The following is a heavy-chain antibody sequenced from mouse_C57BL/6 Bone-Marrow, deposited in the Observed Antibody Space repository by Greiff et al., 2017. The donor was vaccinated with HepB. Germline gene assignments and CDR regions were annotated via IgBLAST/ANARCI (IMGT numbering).Heavy chain of an antibody. V-gene: IGHV2-5*01. CDR3: AKTPDRGNYYAMDY. J-gene: IGHJ4*01. Sequence: VQLQQSGPGLVQPSQSLSITCTVSGFSLTSYGVHWVRQSPGKGLEWLGVIWRGGSTDYNAAFMSRLSITKDNSKSQVFFKMNSLQADDTAIYYCAKTPDRGNYYAMDYWGQGTSVTVSS. CDR2: IWRGGST. CDR1: GFSLTSYG.